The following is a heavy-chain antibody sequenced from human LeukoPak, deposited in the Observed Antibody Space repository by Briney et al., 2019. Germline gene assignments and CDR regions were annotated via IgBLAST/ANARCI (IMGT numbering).Heavy chain of an antibody. Sequence: SVKVSCKASGGTFSSYAISWVRQAPGQGLEWMGGIIPIFGTANYAQKFQGRVTITADESTSTAYMELSSLRSEDTAVYYCARGGEVVPAAFAMVRGVMALVWGQGTLVTVSS. D-gene: IGHD3-10*01. J-gene: IGHJ4*02. V-gene: IGHV1-69*13. CDR3: ARGGEVVPAAFAMVRGVMALV. CDR2: IIPIFGTA. CDR1: GGTFSSYA.